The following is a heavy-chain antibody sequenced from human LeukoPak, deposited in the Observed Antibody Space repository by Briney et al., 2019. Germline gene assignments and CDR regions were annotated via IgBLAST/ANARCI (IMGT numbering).Heavy chain of an antibody. CDR1: GGTFSSYA. CDR3: ARDSPYYYDSSGQMTFGY. V-gene: IGHV1-69*04. D-gene: IGHD3-22*01. J-gene: IGHJ4*02. CDR2: IIPIFGIA. Sequence: SVKVSCKASGGTFSSYAISWVRQAPGQGLEWMGRIIPIFGIANYAQKFQGRVTITADKSTSTAYMELSSLRSEDTAVYYCARDSPYYYDSSGQMTFGYWGQGTLVTVSS.